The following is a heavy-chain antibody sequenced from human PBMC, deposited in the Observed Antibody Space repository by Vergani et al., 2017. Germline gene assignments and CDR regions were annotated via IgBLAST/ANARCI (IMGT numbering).Heavy chain of an antibody. D-gene: IGHD5-18*01. CDR3: SRGSGYSFGYSDY. J-gene: IGHJ4*02. Sequence: EVQLVESGGGLVPPGRSLRLSCAASGFSFGDYAMPWVRQAPGKGLEWVAFIRNKAYGGTTEYAASVKGRFTISRDDSKRLAYLQLSGLKTEDTAVYFCSRGSGYSFGYSDYWGQGTLVTVSS. CDR2: IRNKAYGGTT. V-gene: IGHV3-49*04. CDR1: GFSFGDYA.